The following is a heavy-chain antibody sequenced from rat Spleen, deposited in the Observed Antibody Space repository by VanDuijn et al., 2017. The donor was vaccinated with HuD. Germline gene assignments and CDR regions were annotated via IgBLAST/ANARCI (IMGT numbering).Heavy chain of an antibody. Sequence: EVQLVESGGGLVQPGRSMKLSCAASGFTFSNYDMAWVRQAPTKGLEWVASISYDDSGTYYRDSVKGRFTISRDNAKTTLYLQMDSLRSEDTATYYCTRRGYLSDWYFDFWGPGTMVTVSS. CDR1: GFTFSNYD. V-gene: IGHV5-25*01. D-gene: IGHD4-4*01. CDR2: ISYDDSGT. CDR3: TRRGYLSDWYFDF. J-gene: IGHJ1*01.